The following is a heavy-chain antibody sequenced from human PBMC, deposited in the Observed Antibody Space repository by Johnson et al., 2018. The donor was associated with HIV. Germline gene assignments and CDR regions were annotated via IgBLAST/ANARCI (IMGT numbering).Heavy chain of an antibody. Sequence: QVQLVESGGGVVQPGRSLRLSCAASGFTFSTYAMHWVRQAPGKGLEWVAVISYDGSNKYYADSVKGRFTISRDNSKNTLYLQMNSLKTEDTAVYYCTTYYGDAFDIWGQGTMVTVSS. J-gene: IGHJ3*02. CDR3: TTYYGDAFDI. V-gene: IGHV3-30*04. D-gene: IGHD3-10*01. CDR1: GFTFSTYA. CDR2: ISYDGSNK.